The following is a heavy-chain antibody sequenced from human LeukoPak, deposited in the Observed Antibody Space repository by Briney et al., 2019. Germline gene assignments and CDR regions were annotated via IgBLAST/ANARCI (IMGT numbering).Heavy chain of an antibody. CDR2: IYYSGST. CDR3: ASTYYYGSGSQNRIHWYFDL. J-gene: IGHJ2*01. Sequence: NPSETLSLTCTVSGGSISSSSYYWGWIRQPPGKGLEWIGSIYYSGSTYYNPSLKSRVTISVDTSKNQFSLKLSSVTAADTAVYYCASTYYYGSGSQNRIHWYFDLWGRGTLVTVSS. V-gene: IGHV4-39*07. D-gene: IGHD3-10*01. CDR1: GGSISSSSYY.